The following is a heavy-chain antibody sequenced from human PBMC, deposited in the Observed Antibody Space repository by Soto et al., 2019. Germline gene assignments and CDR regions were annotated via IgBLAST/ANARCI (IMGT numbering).Heavy chain of an antibody. J-gene: IGHJ5*02. CDR3: ARDRMATTYNWFDP. V-gene: IGHV3-33*01. CDR2: IWYDGSNK. CDR1: GFTLSSYG. D-gene: IGHD5-12*01. Sequence: QVQLVESGGGVVQPGRSLRLSCAASGFTLSSYGMHWVRQAPGKGLEWVAVIWYDGSNKYYADSVKGRFTISRDNSKNTLYLQMNSLRAEDTAVYYCARDRMATTYNWFDPWGQGTLVTVSS.